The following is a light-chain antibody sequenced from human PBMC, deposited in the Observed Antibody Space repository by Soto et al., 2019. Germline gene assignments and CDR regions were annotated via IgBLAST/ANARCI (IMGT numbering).Light chain of an antibody. Sequence: QSALTQPASASGSPGQSITISCIGTSSDLAIYNYVSWYQQQPGKAPKLMIYQVTNRPSGVSNRFSGSRSGNTASLTISGLQAEDEADYYCSSYTDSSNYVFGTGTKLTVL. CDR3: SSYTDSSNYV. V-gene: IGLV2-14*01. J-gene: IGLJ1*01. CDR2: QVT. CDR1: SSDLAIYNY.